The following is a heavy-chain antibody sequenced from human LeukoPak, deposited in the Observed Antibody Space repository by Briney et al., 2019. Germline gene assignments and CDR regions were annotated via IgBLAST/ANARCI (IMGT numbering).Heavy chain of an antibody. CDR2: MSSSGDTI. J-gene: IGHJ4*02. V-gene: IGHV3-11*04. CDR3: ARTTYCSGGTCYWYFDY. D-gene: IGHD2-15*01. CDR1: GFSFSDYY. Sequence: GGSLRLSCAASGFSFSDYYMSWIRQAPGKGLEWVSYMSSSGDTIYYADSVKGRFTISRDNAKNSLFLQMNSLRAEDTAVYYCARTTYCSGGTCYWYFDYWGQGTLVTVSS.